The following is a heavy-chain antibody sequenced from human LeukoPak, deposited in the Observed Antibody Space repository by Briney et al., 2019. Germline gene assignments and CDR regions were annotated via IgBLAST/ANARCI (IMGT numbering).Heavy chain of an antibody. Sequence: PGGSLRLSCAASGFTFSSYSMNWVRQAPGKGLEWVSSISSSSSYIYYADSVKGRFTISRDNAKNSLYLQMNSLRAEDTAVYYCASKMGQWLALNDYFDYWGQGTLVTVSS. CDR1: GFTFSSYS. CDR2: ISSSSSYI. V-gene: IGHV3-21*01. J-gene: IGHJ4*02. D-gene: IGHD6-19*01. CDR3: ASKMGQWLALNDYFDY.